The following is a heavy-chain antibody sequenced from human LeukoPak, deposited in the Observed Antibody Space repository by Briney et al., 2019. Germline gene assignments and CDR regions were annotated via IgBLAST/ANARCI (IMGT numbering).Heavy chain of an antibody. CDR3: AKDRTPVYGNFDVDAFDV. J-gene: IGHJ3*01. V-gene: IGHV3-30*02. Sequence: AAGSLRLSCAASGFSFDYYGMHWVRQGPGTGLEWVAFIRSDGNDKYYGDSVKGRFTISRDISKNTLYLQMISLRAEDTGVYYCAKDRTPVYGNFDVDAFDVWGQGTVVTVSS. CDR1: GFSFDYYG. CDR2: IRSDGNDK. D-gene: IGHD4-11*01.